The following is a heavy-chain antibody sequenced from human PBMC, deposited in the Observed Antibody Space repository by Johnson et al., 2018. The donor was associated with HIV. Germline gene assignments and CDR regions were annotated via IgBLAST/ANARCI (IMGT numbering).Heavy chain of an antibody. D-gene: IGHD4-17*01. CDR1: GFTFDDYG. V-gene: IGHV3-20*04. Sequence: VQLVESGGGVVRPGGSLRLSCAASGFTFDDYGMSWVRQGPGKGLEWVSGINWNGGSTGYADSVKGRFTISRDNAQNLLYLQMNSLRDEDTAVYYCARAPKGGDYGEGAFDIWGQGTMVTVSS. CDR2: INWNGGST. J-gene: IGHJ3*02. CDR3: ARAPKGGDYGEGAFDI.